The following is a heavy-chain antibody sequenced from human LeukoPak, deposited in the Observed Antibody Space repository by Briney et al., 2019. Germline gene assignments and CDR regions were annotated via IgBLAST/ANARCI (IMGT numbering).Heavy chain of an antibody. Sequence: SETLSLTCTVSGYSISSGYYWGWIRQPPGKGLEWIGSIYHSGSTYYNPSLKSRVSISIDTSKNQFSLKLTSVTAADTAVYYCTRHMAGGNPDFWGQGTLVTVSS. CDR3: TRHMAGGNPDF. D-gene: IGHD4-23*01. CDR2: IYHSGST. J-gene: IGHJ4*02. V-gene: IGHV4-38-2*02. CDR1: GYSISSGYY.